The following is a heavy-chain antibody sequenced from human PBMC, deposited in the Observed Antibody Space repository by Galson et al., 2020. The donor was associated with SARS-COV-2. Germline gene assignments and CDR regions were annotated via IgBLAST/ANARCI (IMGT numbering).Heavy chain of an antibody. CDR1: GYTFTGYY. D-gene: IGHD3-16*02. Sequence: ASVKVSCKASGYTFTGYYMHWVRQAPGQGLEWMGWINPNSGGTNYAQKFQGRVTMTRDTSISTAYMELSRLRSDDTAVYYCARRREFGGVIVPFDYWGQGTLVTVSS. CDR2: INPNSGGT. V-gene: IGHV1-2*02. J-gene: IGHJ4*02. CDR3: ARRREFGGVIVPFDY.